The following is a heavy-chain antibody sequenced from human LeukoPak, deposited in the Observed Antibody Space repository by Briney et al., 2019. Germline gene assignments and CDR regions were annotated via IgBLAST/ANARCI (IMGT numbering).Heavy chain of an antibody. Sequence: GGSLRLSCAASGFTFSSYAMSWVRQAPGKGLEWVSAISGSGGSTYYADSVKGRFTISRDNSKNTPYLQMNSLRAEDTAVYYCAKAVGTVTSSGYFDYWGQGTLVTVSS. D-gene: IGHD4-17*01. J-gene: IGHJ4*02. V-gene: IGHV3-23*01. CDR1: GFTFSSYA. CDR2: ISGSGGST. CDR3: AKAVGTVTSSGYFDY.